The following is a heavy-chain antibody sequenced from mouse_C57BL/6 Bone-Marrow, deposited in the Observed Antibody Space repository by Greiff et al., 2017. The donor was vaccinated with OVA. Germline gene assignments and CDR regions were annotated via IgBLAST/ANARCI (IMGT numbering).Heavy chain of an antibody. D-gene: IGHD2-4*01. V-gene: IGHV14-4*01. J-gene: IGHJ3*01. Sequence: VQLQQSGAELVRPGASVKLSCTASGFNIKDDYMHWVKQRPEQGLEWIGWIDPENGDPEYASKFQGKATITADTSSNTAYLQLSSLTSEDTAVYYCTFYDYDVNWGQGTLVTVSA. CDR1: GFNIKDDY. CDR2: IDPENGDP. CDR3: TFYDYDVN.